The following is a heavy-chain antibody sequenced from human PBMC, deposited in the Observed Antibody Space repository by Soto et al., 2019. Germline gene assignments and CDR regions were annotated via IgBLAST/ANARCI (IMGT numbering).Heavy chain of an antibody. CDR1: GFTFSDFT. CDR3: ARGSRRTFDY. CDR2: ISSGGSFI. V-gene: IGHV3-21*01. Sequence: EVQLVESWGGLVKPGGSLRLSCAASGFTFSDFTMNWVRQAPGKGLQWVSSISSGGSFISYADSVRGRFTISRDNAKNSLYLQVDSLRAEDTAVFFCARGSRRTFDYWGQGTLVTVSS. J-gene: IGHJ4*02. D-gene: IGHD6-13*01.